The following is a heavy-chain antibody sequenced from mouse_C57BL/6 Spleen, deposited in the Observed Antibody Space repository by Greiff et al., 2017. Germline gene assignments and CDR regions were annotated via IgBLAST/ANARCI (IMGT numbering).Heavy chain of an antibody. Sequence: DVQLVESGGGLVKPGGSLKLSCAASGFTFSDYGMHWVRQAPEKGLEWVAYISSGSSTIYYADTVKGRFTISRDNAKNTLFLQMTSLRSEDTAMYYCARFYYGNYWYFDVWGTGTTVTVSS. CDR1: GFTFSDYG. D-gene: IGHD2-1*01. CDR2: ISSGSSTI. V-gene: IGHV5-17*01. CDR3: ARFYYGNYWYFDV. J-gene: IGHJ1*03.